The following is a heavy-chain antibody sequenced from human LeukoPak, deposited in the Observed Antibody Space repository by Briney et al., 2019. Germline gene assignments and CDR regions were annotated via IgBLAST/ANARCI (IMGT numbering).Heavy chain of an antibody. CDR3: AKGLGIAAAGSGYYSPFDY. CDR2: ISGSGGST. J-gene: IGHJ4*02. Sequence: PGGSLRLSCAASGFTFSSYAMSWVRQAPGKGLEWVSAISGSGGSTYYADSVKGRFTISRGNSKNTLYLQMNSLRAEDTAVYYCAKGLGIAAAGSGYYSPFDYWGQGTLVTVSS. CDR1: GFTFSSYA. D-gene: IGHD6-13*01. V-gene: IGHV3-23*01.